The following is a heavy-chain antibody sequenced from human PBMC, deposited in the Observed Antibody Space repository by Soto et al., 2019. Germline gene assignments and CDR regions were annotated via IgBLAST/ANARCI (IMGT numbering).Heavy chain of an antibody. CDR1: IGSINSSSSY. D-gene: IGHD2-2*01. Sequence: SETLSLTCTVSIGSINSSSSYWGWIRQSPGKGLEWIGKINYSGSANHNPSLTSRITISVDTSKNQFSLKLSSVTAADTAVYYCARALVVPAAMAGYYYYYGMDVWGQGTTVTVSS. V-gene: IGHV4-39*07. CDR2: INYSGSA. J-gene: IGHJ6*02. CDR3: ARALVVPAAMAGYYYYYGMDV.